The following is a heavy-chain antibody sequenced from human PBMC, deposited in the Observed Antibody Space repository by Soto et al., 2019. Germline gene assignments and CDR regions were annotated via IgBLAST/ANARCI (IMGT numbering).Heavy chain of an antibody. D-gene: IGHD3-22*01. CDR1: GFTFSDYY. CDR2: ISSSGSII. CDR3: ARDQGYYDSSGYFAY. V-gene: IGHV3-11*01. Sequence: GGSLRLSCAASGFTFSDYYMSWIRQAPGKGLEWVSYISSSGSIIYYADSVKGRFTISRDNARNSLYLQLSSLRAEDTAVYYCARDQGYYDSSGYFAYWGQGTLVTVSS. J-gene: IGHJ4*02.